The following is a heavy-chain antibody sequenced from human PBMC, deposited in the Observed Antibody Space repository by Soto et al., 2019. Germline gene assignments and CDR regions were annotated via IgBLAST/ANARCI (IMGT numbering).Heavy chain of an antibody. J-gene: IGHJ6*02. Sequence: VPLVESGGGVVQPGRSLRLSCGASGFIFNKYGMHWVRQAPGKGLEWVAIISYDGSNKYYAESVKGRFIISRDKSETTLYLQMNSLRAEDTALYYCAKDLGSGKPYYYYAMDVWGQGITVTVSS. V-gene: IGHV3-30*18. CDR2: ISYDGSNK. CDR3: AKDLGSGKPYYYYAMDV. D-gene: IGHD3-10*01. CDR1: GFIFNKYG.